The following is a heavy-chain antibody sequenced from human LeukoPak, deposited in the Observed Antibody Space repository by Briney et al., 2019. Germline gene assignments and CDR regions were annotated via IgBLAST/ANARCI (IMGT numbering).Heavy chain of an antibody. V-gene: IGHV4-59*01. CDR3: ARGDSSGYYSDASDI. D-gene: IGHD3-22*01. CDR2: IYYSGST. Sequence: SETLSLTCTVSGGSISSYYWSWIRQPPGKGLEWIGYIYYSGSTNYNPSLKSRVTISVDTSKNQFSLKLSSVTAADTAVYYCARGDSSGYYSDASDIWGQGTMVTVSS. J-gene: IGHJ3*02. CDR1: GGSISSYY.